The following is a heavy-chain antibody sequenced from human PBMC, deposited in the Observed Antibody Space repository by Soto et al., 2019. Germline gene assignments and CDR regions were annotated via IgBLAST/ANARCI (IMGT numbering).Heavy chain of an antibody. V-gene: IGHV2-5*02. Sequence: QITLRESGPTLVKPRQTLTLTCTFSGVSLSVSGMGVGWFRQPPGRALEWLALVYWDDDKRYSPSLRPRLTINKDTSKSQVVLTMTSVSPEDTATYSCAHLIEGAYFDYWGRGTPVTVSS. CDR3: AHLIEGAYFDY. CDR1: GVSLSVSGMG. J-gene: IGHJ4*02. CDR2: VYWDDDK.